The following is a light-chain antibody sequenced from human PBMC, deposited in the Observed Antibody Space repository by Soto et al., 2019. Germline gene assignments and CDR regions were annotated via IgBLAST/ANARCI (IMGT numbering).Light chain of an antibody. CDR2: SNN. CDR3: AAWDDSLTGYV. V-gene: IGLV1-44*01. J-gene: IGLJ1*01. CDR1: SSNIGSNT. Sequence: QSVLPQPPSASGTPGQRVTISCSGSSSNIGSNTVNWYQQLPGTAPKLLIYSNNQRPSGVPDRFSGSKSGTSASLAISGLQSEDEADYYCAAWDDSLTGYVFGPGTKVTVL.